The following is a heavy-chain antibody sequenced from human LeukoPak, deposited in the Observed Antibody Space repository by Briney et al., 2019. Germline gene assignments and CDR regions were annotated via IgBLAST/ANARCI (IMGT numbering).Heavy chain of an antibody. Sequence: GASVKVSCKASGGTFSSYAISWVRQAPGQGLEWMGRIIPIFGTANYAQKFQDRVTITTDESTSTAYMELSSLRSEDTAVYYCARERDIVVVVAARGLSWFDPWGQGTLVTVSS. CDR3: ARERDIVVVVAARGLSWFDP. D-gene: IGHD2-15*01. CDR2: IIPIFGTA. CDR1: GGTFSSYA. V-gene: IGHV1-69*05. J-gene: IGHJ5*02.